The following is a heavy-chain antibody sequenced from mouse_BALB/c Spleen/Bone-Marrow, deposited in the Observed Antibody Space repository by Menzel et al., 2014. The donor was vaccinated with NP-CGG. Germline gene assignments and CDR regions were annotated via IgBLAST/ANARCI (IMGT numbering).Heavy chain of an antibody. CDR3: TRGWDGYYFDY. D-gene: IGHD4-1*01. J-gene: IGHJ2*01. CDR1: GYTFTDYV. CDR2: IIPFNGGT. Sequence: EVQLQQSGPELVRPGASVTMSCKASGYTFTDYVIHWVKQKPGQGLEWIGYIIPFNGGTKYNEKFKGKATLTSDKSSTTTYMELSSLTSEDSAVYFCTRGWDGYYFDYWGQGTTLTVSS. V-gene: IGHV1-14*01.